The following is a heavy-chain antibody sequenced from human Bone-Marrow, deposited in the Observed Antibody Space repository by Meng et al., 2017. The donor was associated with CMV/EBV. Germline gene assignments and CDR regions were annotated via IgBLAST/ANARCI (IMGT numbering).Heavy chain of an antibody. Sequence: SETLSLTCFVSGGSIISRSHYGGWVRQPPGKGLEWIGSIYYSGSTYINPSLKSRVTMSVDTSKNQFSLKLSSVTAADTAVYYCARDLTFYDTLAGYYKDVYYFDYWGQGTLVTISS. J-gene: IGHJ4*02. V-gene: IGHV4-39*07. CDR2: IYYSGST. CDR1: GGSIISRSHY. D-gene: IGHD3-9*01. CDR3: ARDLTFYDTLAGYYKDVYYFDY.